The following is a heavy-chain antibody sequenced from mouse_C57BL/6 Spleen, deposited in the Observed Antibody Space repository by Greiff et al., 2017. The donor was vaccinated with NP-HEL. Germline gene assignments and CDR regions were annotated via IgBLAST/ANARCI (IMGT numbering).Heavy chain of an antibody. J-gene: IGHJ3*01. CDR3: ARGDYPAWFAY. V-gene: IGHV5-17*01. CDR1: GFTFSDYG. CDR2: ISSGSSTI. Sequence: EVMLVESGGGLVKPGGSLKLSCAASGFTFSDYGMHWVRQAPEKGLAWVAYISSGSSTIYYADTVKGRFTISRDNAKNTLFLQMTSLRSEDTAMYYCARGDYPAWFAYWGQGTLVTVSA. D-gene: IGHD2-4*01.